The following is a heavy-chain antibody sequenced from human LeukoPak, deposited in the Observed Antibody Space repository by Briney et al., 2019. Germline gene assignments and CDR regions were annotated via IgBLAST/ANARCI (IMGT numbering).Heavy chain of an antibody. CDR3: AKVATYYYGSETYYFFEH. D-gene: IGHD3-10*01. CDR1: GFTFTSYG. Sequence: GGSLRLSCAASGFTFTSYGFHWVRQAPGKALEWVAFKSYNGNKKYGDSVKGRFTISRDNAKNSLYLQMNSLRVEDTAVYYCAKVATYYYGSETYYFFEHWGQGTPVTAS. J-gene: IGHJ4*02. V-gene: IGHV3-30*18. CDR2: KSYNGNK.